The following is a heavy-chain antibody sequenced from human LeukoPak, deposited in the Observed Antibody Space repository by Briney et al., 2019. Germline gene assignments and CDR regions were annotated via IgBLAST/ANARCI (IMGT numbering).Heavy chain of an antibody. D-gene: IGHD3-3*01. V-gene: IGHV1-18*01. CDR3: ARDYDFWSGYLTLDY. J-gene: IGHJ4*02. CDR1: GYTFTSYG. CDR2: ISAYNGNT. Sequence: EASVKVSCKASGYTFTSYGISWVRQAPGQGLEWMGWISAYNGNTNYAQKLQGRVTMTTDTSTSTAYMELRSLRSDDTAVYYCARDYDFWSGYLTLDYWGQGTLVTVSS.